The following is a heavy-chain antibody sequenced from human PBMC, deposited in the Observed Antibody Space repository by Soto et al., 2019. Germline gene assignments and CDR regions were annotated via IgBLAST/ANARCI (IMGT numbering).Heavy chain of an antibody. CDR2: IYYSGST. Sequence: SETLSLTCTVSGGSISSGGYYWSWIRQHPGKGLEWIGYIYYSGSTYYNPSLKSRVTISVDTSKNQFSLKLSSVTAADTAVYYCAWDYYENSALLRQFDYWGQGTLVTVSS. CDR3: AWDYYENSALLRQFDY. V-gene: IGHV4-31*03. CDR1: GGSISSGGYY. J-gene: IGHJ4*02. D-gene: IGHD3-22*01.